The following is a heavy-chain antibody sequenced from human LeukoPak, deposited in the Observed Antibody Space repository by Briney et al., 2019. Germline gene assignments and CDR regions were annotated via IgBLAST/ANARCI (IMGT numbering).Heavy chain of an antibody. V-gene: IGHV4-59*08. CDR1: GGXISSYY. CDR2: IYYSGST. Sequence: SETLSLTCTVSGGXISSYYCSWIRQPPGKGLEWIGYIYYSGSTNYNPSLKSRVTISVDTSKNQFSLKLSSVTAADTAVYYCAKLVRGAFDIWGQGTMVTVSS. D-gene: IGHD6-6*01. CDR3: AKLVRGAFDI. J-gene: IGHJ3*02.